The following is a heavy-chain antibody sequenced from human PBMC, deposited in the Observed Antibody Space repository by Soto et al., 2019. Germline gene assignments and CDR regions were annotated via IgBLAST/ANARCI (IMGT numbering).Heavy chain of an antibody. CDR2: ISAYNGNT. J-gene: IGHJ5*02. D-gene: IGHD4-4*01. CDR1: GYPFTTYH. CDR3: ARDPRNLGLDP. Sequence: ASVKVSCKTSGYPFTTYHITWVRQAPGQGLEWMGWISAYNGNTNYAQKLQGRVTMTTDTSTSTAYMELRSLRSDDTAVYYCARDPRNLGLDPWGLGTLVTVSS. V-gene: IGHV1-18*01.